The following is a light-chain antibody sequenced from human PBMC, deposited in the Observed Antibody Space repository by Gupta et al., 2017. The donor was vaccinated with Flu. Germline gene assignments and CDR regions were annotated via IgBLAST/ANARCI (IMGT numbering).Light chain of an antibody. CDR2: DAS. CDR1: QDISNY. CDR3: QQYDNLPRVT. J-gene: IGKJ3*01. Sequence: DIQMTLSLSSLSASVGDRVTITCQASQDISNYLNWYQQKPGKAPKLLIYDASNLETGVPSRFSGSGSGTDFTFTISSLQPEDIATYYCQQYDNLPRVTFGPGTKVDIK. V-gene: IGKV1-33*01.